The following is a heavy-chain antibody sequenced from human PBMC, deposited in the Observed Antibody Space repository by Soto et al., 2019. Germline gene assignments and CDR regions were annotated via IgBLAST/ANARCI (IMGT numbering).Heavy chain of an antibody. V-gene: IGHV4-31*03. CDR1: GGSISSGAYY. Sequence: PSETLSLTCTVSGGSISSGAYYWSWIRQHPGKGLEWIGYIFYSGITDYNPSLKSRVTISIDTSKNQFSLNLSSVTAADTAVYYCARERSDYIWGSWQYYFDYWGQGTLVTVSS. J-gene: IGHJ4*02. CDR3: ARERSDYIWGSWQYYFDY. CDR2: IFYSGIT. D-gene: IGHD3-16*01.